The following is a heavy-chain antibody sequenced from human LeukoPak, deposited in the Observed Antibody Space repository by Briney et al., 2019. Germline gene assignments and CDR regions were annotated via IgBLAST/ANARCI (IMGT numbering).Heavy chain of an antibody. V-gene: IGHV3-30*18. J-gene: IGHJ4*02. D-gene: IGHD3-10*01. CDR1: GFTFNNYN. Sequence: QSGGSLRLSCAASGFTFNNYNMHWVRQAPGKGLEWVAVISYDGINKYYADSVKGRFTISRDNSKNTLYLQMNSLRAEDTAVYYCAKESGFGEVYIDYWGQGTLVTVPS. CDR2: ISYDGINK. CDR3: AKESGFGEVYIDY.